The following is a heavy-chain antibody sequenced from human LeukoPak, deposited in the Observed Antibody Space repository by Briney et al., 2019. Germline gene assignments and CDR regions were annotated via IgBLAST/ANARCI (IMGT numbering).Heavy chain of an antibody. CDR1: GLTVSSNY. CDR2: IYSGGST. D-gene: IGHD2-21*01. Sequence: GGSLRLSCAASGLTVSSNYMSWVRQAPGKGLEWVSVIYSGGSTYYADSVKGRFTISRDNSKNTLYLQMNSLRAEDTAVYYCARDKGGGDLDYWGQGTLVTVSS. J-gene: IGHJ4*02. CDR3: ARDKGGGDLDY. V-gene: IGHV3-53*01.